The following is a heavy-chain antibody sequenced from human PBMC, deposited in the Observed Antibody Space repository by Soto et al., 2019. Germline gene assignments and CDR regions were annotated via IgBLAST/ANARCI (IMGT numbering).Heavy chain of an antibody. CDR3: VHHGGVPYYHDF. CDR2: IFYSGST. D-gene: IGHD2-8*01. J-gene: IGHJ4*02. CDR1: GGSPSSSSW. V-gene: IGHV4-4*02. Sequence: NPSETLSLTCAVSGGSPSSSSWWSWVRQPPGKTLEWLGEIFYSGSTKYTPSLNSRVTISADQSKNDFSLRLSSVTAADTAVYYCVHHGGVPYYHDFWGQGMLVTVSS.